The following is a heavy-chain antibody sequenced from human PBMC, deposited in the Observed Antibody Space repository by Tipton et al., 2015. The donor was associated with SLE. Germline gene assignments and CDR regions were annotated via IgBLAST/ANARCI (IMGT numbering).Heavy chain of an antibody. Sequence: SLRLSCAASGFTFSSYEMNWVRQAPGKGLEWVSYISSSGSTIYYADSVKGRFTISRDDSKNTLYLQMNSLRAEDTAVYYCAKDPTTVTQYNWFDPWGQGTLVTVSS. CDR3: AKDPTTVTQYNWFDP. CDR1: GFTFSSYE. J-gene: IGHJ5*02. D-gene: IGHD4-17*01. CDR2: ISSSGSTI. V-gene: IGHV3-48*03.